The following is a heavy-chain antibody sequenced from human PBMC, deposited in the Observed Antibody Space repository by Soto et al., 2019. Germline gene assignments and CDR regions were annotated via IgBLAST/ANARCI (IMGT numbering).Heavy chain of an antibody. V-gene: IGHV3-30*03. Sequence: QVQLVESGGGVVQPGRSLRLSCAASGLTFSSSAMYWVRQAPGKGLEWVALISYDGSNKYYVDSVKGRFTISRDNSKNTLDLQMNSLREEDTAVYYCAAETKSYFYGMDVWGQGTTVTVSS. J-gene: IGHJ6*02. CDR2: ISYDGSNK. CDR1: GLTFSSSA. CDR3: AAETKSYFYGMDV.